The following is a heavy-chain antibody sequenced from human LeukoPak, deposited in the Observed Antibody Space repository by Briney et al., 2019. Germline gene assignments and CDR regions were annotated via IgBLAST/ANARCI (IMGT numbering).Heavy chain of an antibody. Sequence: ASVNVSCKPSGYTFTGYDMHCVRQAPGQGLEWMGWINPNSGVTKYAQNFQGRVTMTSDTSISTAYMDLSRLISDDTAVYFCARSPIVVVPTAHDAFDIWGQGTMVTVSS. CDR2: INPNSGVT. J-gene: IGHJ3*02. CDR3: ARSPIVVVPTAHDAFDI. V-gene: IGHV1-2*02. CDR1: GYTFTGYD. D-gene: IGHD2-2*01.